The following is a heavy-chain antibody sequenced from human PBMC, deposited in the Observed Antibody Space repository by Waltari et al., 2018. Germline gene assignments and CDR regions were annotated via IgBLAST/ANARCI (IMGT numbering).Heavy chain of an antibody. J-gene: IGHJ4*02. D-gene: IGHD6-19*01. CDR3: ARHAEPVAGPDY. V-gene: IGHV4-38-2*01. Sequence: QVQLQESGPGLVKPSETLSLTCAVSGYSISSGYYWGWIRQPPGKGLEWIGSIYHSGSTYYTPSLKSRVTISVDTSKNQFSLKLSSVTAADTAVYYCARHAEPVAGPDYWGQGTLVTVSS. CDR1: GYSISSGYY. CDR2: IYHSGST.